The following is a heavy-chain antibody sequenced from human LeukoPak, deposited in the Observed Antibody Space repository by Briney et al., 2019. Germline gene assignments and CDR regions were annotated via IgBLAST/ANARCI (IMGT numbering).Heavy chain of an antibody. CDR2: IRGSVGGT. D-gene: IGHD4-17*01. Sequence: GGSQRLSCVVSGFTFSTYAMTWVRQAPGRGLEWVSSIRGSVGGTYYADSVRGRFTISRDNSKNTLYLQMNSLRAEDTAIYYCSRDPNGDYVGAFDFQRWGQGTLVTVSS. CDR1: GFTFSTYA. J-gene: IGHJ1*01. V-gene: IGHV3-23*01. CDR3: SRDPNGDYVGAFDFQR.